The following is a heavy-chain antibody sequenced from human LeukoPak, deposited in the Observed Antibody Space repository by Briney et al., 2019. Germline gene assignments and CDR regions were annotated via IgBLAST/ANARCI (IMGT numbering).Heavy chain of an antibody. Sequence: PSGTLSLTCAVSGGSISTTNWWNWVRQPPGKGPEWIGEIYHTGSTNYNPSLKSRVTISVDKSKNQFSLKLSSVTAADTAVYYCARVRTSTNLNWFDPWGQGTLVTVSS. CDR2: IYHTGST. J-gene: IGHJ5*02. CDR3: ARVRTSTNLNWFDP. D-gene: IGHD2-2*01. V-gene: IGHV4-4*02. CDR1: GGSISTTNW.